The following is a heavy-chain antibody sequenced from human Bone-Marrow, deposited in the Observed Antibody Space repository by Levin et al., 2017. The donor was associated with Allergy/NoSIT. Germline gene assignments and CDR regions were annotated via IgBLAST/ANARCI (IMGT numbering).Heavy chain of an antibody. CDR3: AGVCISTSCSPEYFQH. J-gene: IGHJ1*01. CDR1: GFTFSSYG. Sequence: GGSLRLSCAASGFTFSSYGMHWVRQAPGKGLEWVAVISYDGSNKYYADSVKGRFTISRDNSKNTLYLQMNSLRAEDTAVYYCAGVCISTSCSPEYFQHWGQGTLVTVSS. D-gene: IGHD2-2*01. V-gene: IGHV3-30*03. CDR2: ISYDGSNK.